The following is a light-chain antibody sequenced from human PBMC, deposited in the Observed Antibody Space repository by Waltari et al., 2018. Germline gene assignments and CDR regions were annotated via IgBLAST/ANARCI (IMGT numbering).Light chain of an antibody. J-gene: IGLJ3*02. CDR1: SGSISATSY. CDR3: ALYMGGGIWV. V-gene: IGLV8-61*01. Sequence: QTVVTQEPSLSVSPGGTVTLTCALSSGSISATSYATWYQHTPGQASRTLVYKADTRSSGVPDRFSGSILENKAALTITGAQADDECDYYCALYMGGGIWVFGGGTKLTVL. CDR2: KAD.